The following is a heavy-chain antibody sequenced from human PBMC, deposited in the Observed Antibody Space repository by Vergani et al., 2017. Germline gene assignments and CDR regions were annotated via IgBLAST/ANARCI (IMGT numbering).Heavy chain of an antibody. V-gene: IGHV4-39*01. J-gene: IGHJ5*02. CDR1: GASIRSSNYY. Sequence: QLQLQESGPGLVKPSATLSLTCSVSGASIRSSNYYWGWIRQPPGKGLEWIASIYYSGSTYYNPSLKSRVTISVDTSKNQFSLKLSSVTAADTAVYFCAGHSTVEWLVKLGWIDRWGQGILVTVSS. CDR2: IYYSGST. CDR3: AGHSTVEWLVKLGWIDR. D-gene: IGHD6-19*01.